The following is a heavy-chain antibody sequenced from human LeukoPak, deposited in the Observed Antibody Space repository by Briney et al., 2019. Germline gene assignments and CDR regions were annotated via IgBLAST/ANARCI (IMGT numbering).Heavy chain of an antibody. Sequence: GGSLRLSCAASGFTFSSYAMTWVRQAPGKGLEWVSAISGSGGNTYYADSVKGRFTISRDNSKNTLYLQRNTLRAEDTAVYYCAKDRSSIAVAAFDYWGQRTLVTVS. CDR2: ISGSGGNT. D-gene: IGHD6-19*01. CDR1: GFTFSSYA. J-gene: IGHJ4*02. CDR3: AKDRSSIAVAAFDY. V-gene: IGHV3-23*01.